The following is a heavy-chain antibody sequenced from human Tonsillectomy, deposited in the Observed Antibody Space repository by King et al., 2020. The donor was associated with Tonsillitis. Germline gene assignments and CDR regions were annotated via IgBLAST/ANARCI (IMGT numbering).Heavy chain of an antibody. Sequence: LQLQESGPGVVKPSETLSLTCTVSGGSISSSDQYWAWIRQPPGKGLEWIGYMYYSGIIFYNPSLKSRITISGGTSENRFSLKLSSVTAADTAVYFCARSVSGSFDYWGQGALVTVSS. CDR1: GGSISSSDQY. CDR2: MYYSGII. D-gene: IGHD1-26*01. CDR3: ARSVSGSFDY. J-gene: IGHJ4*02. V-gene: IGHV4-39*01.